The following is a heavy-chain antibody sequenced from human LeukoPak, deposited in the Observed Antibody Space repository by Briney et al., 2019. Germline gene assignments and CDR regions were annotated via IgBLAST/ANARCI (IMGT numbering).Heavy chain of an antibody. CDR2: LSGYDGNT. CDR1: GYTLSSYG. J-gene: IGHJ4*02. CDR3: ARDSKVAAGSGFDY. V-gene: IGHV1-18*01. D-gene: IGHD6-13*01. Sequence: ASVKVSCKASGYTLSSYGISWVRQAPGQGPEWMGWLSGYDGNTNYAQKVQGRVTLTTDTSTSTAYMELRSLRSDDTAFYYCARDSKVAAGSGFDYWGQGTLVTASS.